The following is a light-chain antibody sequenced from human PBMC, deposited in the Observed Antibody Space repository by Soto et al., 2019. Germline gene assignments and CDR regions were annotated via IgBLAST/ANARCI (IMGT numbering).Light chain of an antibody. CDR3: QQYGSSTTIT. Sequence: EIVLTQSPAALSVSPGERVTLSCWASQSVGSTLNWYQQRPGQAPRLLIYGASSRATGIPDRFSGSGSGTDFTLTISRLEPEDFAVYYCQQYGSSTTITFGQGTRLEIK. CDR1: QSVGST. J-gene: IGKJ5*01. V-gene: IGKV3-20*01. CDR2: GAS.